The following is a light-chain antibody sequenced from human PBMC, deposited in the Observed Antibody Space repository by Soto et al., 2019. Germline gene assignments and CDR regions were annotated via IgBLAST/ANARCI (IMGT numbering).Light chain of an antibody. Sequence: EIVFTQSPGTLSLSPGERATLSCRASQSVSSNYLAWYQQKSGQAPRLLIYGASSRATGIPDRFSGSGSGTDFTLTISRLEPEDFAVYYCQQYGGSPRTFGQGTTV. J-gene: IGKJ1*01. CDR3: QQYGGSPRT. CDR1: QSVSSNY. V-gene: IGKV3-20*01. CDR2: GAS.